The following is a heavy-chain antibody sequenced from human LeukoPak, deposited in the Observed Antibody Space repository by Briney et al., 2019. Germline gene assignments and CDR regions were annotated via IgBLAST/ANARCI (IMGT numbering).Heavy chain of an antibody. D-gene: IGHD3-10*01. CDR3: AASKKYGSGSYYVYYMDV. Sequence: SETLSLTCTVSGGSISSYYWSWIRQPPGKGLEWIGYINYSGSTSSNPSLKSRVTISVDTSKNQFSLRLSSVTAADTAVYYCAASKKYGSGSYYVYYMDVWGKGTTVTISS. J-gene: IGHJ6*03. CDR2: INYSGST. V-gene: IGHV4-59*01. CDR1: GGSISSYY.